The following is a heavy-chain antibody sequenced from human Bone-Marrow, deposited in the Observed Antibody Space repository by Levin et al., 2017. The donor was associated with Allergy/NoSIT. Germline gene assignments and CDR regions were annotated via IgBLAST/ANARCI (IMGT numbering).Heavy chain of an antibody. CDR3: AKHRMTTATINYFDA. V-gene: IGHV3-23*01. Sequence: HAGGSLRLSCAASGFSFGSYAMAWVRQGPRKGLEWVAGIMGSGRSTYYADSVKGRFTISRDNSKNTLYLQLNSLRAEDTAVYYCAKHRMTTATINYFDAWGQGALVTVSS. D-gene: IGHD4-17*01. CDR1: GFSFGSYA. J-gene: IGHJ5*02. CDR2: IMGSGRST.